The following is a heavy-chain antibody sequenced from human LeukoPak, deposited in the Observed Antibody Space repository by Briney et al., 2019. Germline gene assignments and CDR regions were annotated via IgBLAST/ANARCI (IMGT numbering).Heavy chain of an antibody. Sequence: GRSLRLSCAASGFTFSSHWMTWVRQAPGKGLEWVASVKQDVNEKYYVDSVKGRFTISRDNAKNSLFLQMNSLRVEDTAVYYCARVRAPDYGDPFFDYWGQGTLVTVSS. D-gene: IGHD4-17*01. J-gene: IGHJ4*02. CDR3: ARVRAPDYGDPFFDY. V-gene: IGHV3-7*03. CDR2: VKQDVNEK. CDR1: GFTFSSHW.